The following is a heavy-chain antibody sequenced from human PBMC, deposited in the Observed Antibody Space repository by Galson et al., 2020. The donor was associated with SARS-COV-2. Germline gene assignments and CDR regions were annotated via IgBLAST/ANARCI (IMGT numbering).Heavy chain of an antibody. CDR3: ASTPGGY. CDR1: GFTFSDYY. Sequence: GGSLRLSCAASGFTFSDYYMSWLRQAQGKGLEWVSYISSSSSYKKYSDSGKGRFTISRDNAKNSLYLKRNSLRAEDTAVYYCASTPGGYWGQGTLVTVSS. V-gene: IGHV3-11*06. J-gene: IGHJ4*02. CDR2: ISSSSSYK.